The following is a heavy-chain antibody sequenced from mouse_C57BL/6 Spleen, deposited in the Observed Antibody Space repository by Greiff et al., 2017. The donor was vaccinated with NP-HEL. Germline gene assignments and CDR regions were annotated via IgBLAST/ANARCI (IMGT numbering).Heavy chain of an antibody. CDR3: ARYDYGSSFAY. D-gene: IGHD1-1*01. J-gene: IGHJ3*01. Sequence: EVKLVESGGGLVQPGGSLSLSCAASGFTFTDYYMSWVRQPPGKALEWLGFIRNKANGYTTEYSASVKGRVTISRDNSQSILYLQMNALRAEDSATYYCARYDYGSSFAYWGQGTLVTVSA. V-gene: IGHV7-3*01. CDR2: IRNKANGYTT. CDR1: GFTFTDYY.